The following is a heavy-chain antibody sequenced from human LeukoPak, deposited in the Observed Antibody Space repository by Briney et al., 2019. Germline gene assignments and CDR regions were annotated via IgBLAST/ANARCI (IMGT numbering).Heavy chain of an antibody. V-gene: IGHV3-53*05. J-gene: IGHJ6*03. D-gene: IGHD2-2*01. CDR3: ARPYCSSSSCNPYYYWFMDV. Sequence: GGSLRLSCAASGFTVSSNYMSWVRQAPGKGLEWVSVIYSGGSTYYADSVKGRFTISRGDSKNTLYLQMNSLRGEDTAVYYCARPYCSSSSCNPYYYWFMDVWGKGTTVTVSS. CDR1: GFTVSSNY. CDR2: IYSGGST.